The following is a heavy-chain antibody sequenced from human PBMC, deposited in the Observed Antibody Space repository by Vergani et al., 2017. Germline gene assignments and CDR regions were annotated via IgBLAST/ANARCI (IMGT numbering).Heavy chain of an antibody. J-gene: IGHJ6*02. Sequence: QVQLQQWGAGLLKPSETLSLTCAVYGGSFSGYYWSWIRQPPGKGLEWIGEINHSGSTNYNPSLKSRVTISVDTSKNQFSLKLSSVTAADTAVYYCARGNPTPYDDFWSGLHYYYYYGMDVWGQGTTVTVSS. CDR1: GGSFSGYY. CDR2: INHSGST. CDR3: ARGNPTPYDDFWSGLHYYYYYGMDV. V-gene: IGHV4-34*01. D-gene: IGHD3-3*01.